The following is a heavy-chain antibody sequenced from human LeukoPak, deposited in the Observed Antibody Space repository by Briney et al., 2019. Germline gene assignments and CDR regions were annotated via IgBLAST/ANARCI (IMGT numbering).Heavy chain of an antibody. V-gene: IGHV3-33*05. D-gene: IGHD1-20*01. CDR3: AKDKHYNWNIFDY. J-gene: IGHJ4*02. CDR1: GFTFSDYG. CDR2: ISYDGSNK. Sequence: GRSLRLSCAASGFTFSDYGMHWVRQAPGKGLEWVAVISYDGSNKYYADSVKGRFTISRDNSKNTLYLQMNSLRAEDTAVYYCAKDKHYNWNIFDYWGQGTLVTVSS.